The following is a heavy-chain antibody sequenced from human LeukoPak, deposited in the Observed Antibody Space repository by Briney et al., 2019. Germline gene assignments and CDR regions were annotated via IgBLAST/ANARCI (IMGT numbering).Heavy chain of an antibody. J-gene: IGHJ4*02. CDR1: GGSFSGYY. Sequence: SETLSLTCAVYGGSFSGYYWSWIRQPPGKGLEWIGEINHSGTTNYNPSLKSRVTISVDTSKNQFSLKMSSVTAADTAVYYCARVRDNNSSSSPGVPYYFDYWGQGTLVTVSS. V-gene: IGHV4-34*01. D-gene: IGHD6-6*01. CDR3: ARVRDNNSSSSPGVPYYFDY. CDR2: INHSGTT.